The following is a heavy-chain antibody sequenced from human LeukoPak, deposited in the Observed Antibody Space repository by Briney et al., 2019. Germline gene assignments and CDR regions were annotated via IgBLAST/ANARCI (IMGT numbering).Heavy chain of an antibody. J-gene: IGHJ4*02. CDR3: AKGGSSGWYYFDY. D-gene: IGHD6-19*01. V-gene: IGHV3-23*01. CDR2: ISSSGVST. CDR1: GFTFSSYA. Sequence: GGSLRLSCAASGFTFSSYAMSWVRQAPGKGLEWVSVISSSGVSTCYADSVKGRFTISRDNSKNTLYLQMNSLRAEDTAVYYCAKGGSSGWYYFDYWGQGTLVTVSS.